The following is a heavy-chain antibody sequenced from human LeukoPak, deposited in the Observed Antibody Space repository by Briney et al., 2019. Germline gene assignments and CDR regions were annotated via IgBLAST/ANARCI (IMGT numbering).Heavy chain of an antibody. J-gene: IGHJ2*01. D-gene: IGHD2-21*01. CDR2: LNTDGSTT. Sequence: GGSLRLSCAASGFTFSTYGMHWVRQAPGKGLVWVSRLNTDGSTTDYADSVKGRFSISRDNAKNTLYLQMNSLRVEDTAVYYCARGQVLWWKPVGNFDLWGRGTLVTVSS. CDR3: ARGQVLWWKPVGNFDL. V-gene: IGHV3-74*01. CDR1: GFTFSTYG.